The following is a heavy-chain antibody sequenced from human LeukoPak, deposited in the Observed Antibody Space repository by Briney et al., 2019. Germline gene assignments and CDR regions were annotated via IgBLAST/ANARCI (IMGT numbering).Heavy chain of an antibody. CDR1: GFTLSSYW. CDR2: TNRDGSST. Sequence: GGSLRLSCAASGFTLSSYWMHWVRQAPGKGPVWVARTNRDGSSTAYADSVKGRFTISKDNAKNTLYLLMNSLRAEDTAVYYCARDSVEWYIFDYWGQGTLVTVSS. CDR3: ARDSVEWYIFDY. D-gene: IGHD3-3*01. J-gene: IGHJ4*02. V-gene: IGHV3-74*01.